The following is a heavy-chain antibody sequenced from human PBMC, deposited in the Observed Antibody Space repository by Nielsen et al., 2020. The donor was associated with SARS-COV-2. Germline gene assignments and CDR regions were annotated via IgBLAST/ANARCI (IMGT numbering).Heavy chain of an antibody. Sequence: SLKISCAASGFSFDDFAMHWIRQAPGKGLEWVSSINWNSGSIGYADSVKGRFTISRDNARNSLYLQMNSLRAEDTAVYYCAIIWSGYTDAFDIWGQGTMVTVSS. CDR3: AIIWSGYTDAFDI. CDR2: INWNSGSI. V-gene: IGHV3-9*01. J-gene: IGHJ3*02. D-gene: IGHD3-3*01. CDR1: GFSFDDFA.